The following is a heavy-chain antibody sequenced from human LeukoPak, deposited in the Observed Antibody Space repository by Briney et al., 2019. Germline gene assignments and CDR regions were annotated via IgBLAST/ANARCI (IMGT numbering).Heavy chain of an antibody. V-gene: IGHV3-21*01. Sequence: GGSLRLSCAAPGFTFSSYSMNWVRQAPGKGLEWVSSISSSSSYIYYADSVKGRFTISRDNAKNSLYLQMNSLRAEDAAVYYCARDYPYSSGLFDYWGQGTLVTVSS. J-gene: IGHJ4*02. CDR2: ISSSSSYI. CDR1: GFTFSSYS. D-gene: IGHD6-19*01. CDR3: ARDYPYSSGLFDY.